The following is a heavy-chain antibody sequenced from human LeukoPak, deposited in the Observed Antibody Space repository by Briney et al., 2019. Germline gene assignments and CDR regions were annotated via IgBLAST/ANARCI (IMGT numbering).Heavy chain of an antibody. CDR3: ARVLLWFGELLYLDY. D-gene: IGHD3-10*01. V-gene: IGHV1-2*02. Sequence: ASVKVSCKASGYTFTGYYMHWVRQAPRQGLEWMGWINPNSGGTNYAQKFQGRVTMTRDTSISTAYMELSRLTSDDTAVYYCARVLLWFGELLYLDYWGQGTLVTVSS. CDR2: INPNSGGT. CDR1: GYTFTGYY. J-gene: IGHJ4*02.